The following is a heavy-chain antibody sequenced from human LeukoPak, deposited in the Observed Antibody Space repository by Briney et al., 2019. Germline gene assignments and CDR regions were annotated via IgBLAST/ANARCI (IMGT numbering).Heavy chain of an antibody. CDR3: ARVKRTDIVVVPAALDY. Sequence: GASVKDSCKASGYTFTSYGISWVRQAPGQGLEWMGWISAYNGNTNYAQKLQGRVTMTTDTSTSTAYMELRSLRSDDTAVYYCARVKRTDIVVVPAALDYWGQGTLVTVSS. CDR1: GYTFTSYG. D-gene: IGHD2-2*01. J-gene: IGHJ4*02. V-gene: IGHV1-18*01. CDR2: ISAYNGNT.